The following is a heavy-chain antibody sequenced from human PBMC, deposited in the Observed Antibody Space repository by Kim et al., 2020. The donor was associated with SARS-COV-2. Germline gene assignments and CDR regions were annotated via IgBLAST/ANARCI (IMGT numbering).Heavy chain of an antibody. V-gene: IGHV1-2*02. CDR2: INPHSDVT. CDR3: ARGASLIAAASTFDY. D-gene: IGHD6-13*01. J-gene: IGHJ4*02. Sequence: ASVKVSCKASEYTFSGHYVHWVRQAPGQGLEWMGWINPHSDVTNYAQRFQDRVTMTRDTSINTAYMELKSLSSDDTAMYYCARGASLIAAASTFDYWGQGTLVTVSS. CDR1: EYTFSGHY.